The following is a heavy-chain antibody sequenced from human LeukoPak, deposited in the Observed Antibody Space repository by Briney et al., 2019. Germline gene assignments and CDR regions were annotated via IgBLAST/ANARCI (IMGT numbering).Heavy chain of an antibody. CDR3: ARESGFGELFPYAFDI. CDR2: ISSSSSYI. J-gene: IGHJ3*02. D-gene: IGHD3-10*01. V-gene: IGHV3-21*04. CDR1: GFTFSSYS. Sequence: GGSLRLSCAASGFTFSSYSMNWVRQAPGKGLEWVSSISSSSSYIYYADSVKGRFTISRDNAKNSLYLQMNSLRAEDTAVYYCARESGFGELFPYAFDIWGQGTVVTVSS.